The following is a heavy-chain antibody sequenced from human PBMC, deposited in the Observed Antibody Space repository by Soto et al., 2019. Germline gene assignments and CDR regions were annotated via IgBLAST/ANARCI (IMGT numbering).Heavy chain of an antibody. Sequence: PGESLKISCKGSGYSFTSYWIGWVRQMPGKGLEWMGIIYPGDSDTRYSPSFQGQVTISADKSISTAYLQWSSLKASDTAMYYCARHPQGTRGYYYYMDVWGKGTTVTVSS. CDR1: GYSFTSYW. CDR3: ARHPQGTRGYYYYMDV. V-gene: IGHV5-51*01. CDR2: IYPGDSDT. D-gene: IGHD1-7*01. J-gene: IGHJ6*03.